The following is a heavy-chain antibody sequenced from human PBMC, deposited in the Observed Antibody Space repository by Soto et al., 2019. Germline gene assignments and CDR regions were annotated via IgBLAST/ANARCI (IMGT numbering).Heavy chain of an antibody. CDR3: AKARNYDFWSGYFFWYFDL. CDR2: ISGSGGST. V-gene: IGHV3-23*01. Sequence: PGGSLRVSCAASGFTFSSYAMSWVRQAPGKGLEWVSAISGSGGSTYYADSVKGRFTISRDNSKNTLYLQMNSLRAEDTAVYYCAKARNYDFWSGYFFWYFDLWGRGTLVTVSS. D-gene: IGHD3-3*01. CDR1: GFTFSSYA. J-gene: IGHJ2*01.